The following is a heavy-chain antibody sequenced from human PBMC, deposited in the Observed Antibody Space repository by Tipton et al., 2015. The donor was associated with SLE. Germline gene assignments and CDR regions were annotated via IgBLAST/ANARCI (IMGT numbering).Heavy chain of an antibody. CDR3: ARGAGITDD. V-gene: IGHV4-34*01. J-gene: IGHJ4*02. D-gene: IGHD1/OR15-1a*01. CDR1: GGSFSGYN. Sequence: LRLSCSVYGGSFSGYNWNWIRQPPGKGLEWIGQINHSGSANYNPSLKSRFTISVDTSKNQFSLNLNSVTAADTAVYYCARGAGITDDWGQGTLVTVSS. CDR2: INHSGSA.